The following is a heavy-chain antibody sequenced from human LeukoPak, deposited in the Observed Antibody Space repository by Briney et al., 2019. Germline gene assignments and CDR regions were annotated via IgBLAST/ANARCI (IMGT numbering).Heavy chain of an antibody. CDR3: ARDTRHITIFGVVIKHYFDY. CDR2: ISSSSSTI. CDR1: GFTFSSYS. Sequence: PGGSLRLSCAASGFTFSSYSMNWVRQAPGKGLEWVSYISSSSSTIYYADSVKGRFTISRDNAKNSLYLQMNSLRAEDTAVYYCARDTRHITIFGVVIKHYFDYWGQGTLVTVSS. V-gene: IGHV3-48*01. J-gene: IGHJ4*02. D-gene: IGHD3-3*01.